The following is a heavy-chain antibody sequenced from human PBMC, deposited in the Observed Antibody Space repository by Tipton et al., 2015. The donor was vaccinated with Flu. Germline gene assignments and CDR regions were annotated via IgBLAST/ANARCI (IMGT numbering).Heavy chain of an antibody. D-gene: IGHD3-16*02. CDR1: GDSISSYY. J-gene: IGHJ4*02. CDR2: IYTSGST. V-gene: IGHV4-4*07. CDR3: ARDYLLGDLSFFDN. Sequence: TLSLTCTVSGDSISSYYWSWIRLPAGKGLEWIGRIYTSGSTSYNASLKSRVTMSVDTSKNQFSLKLSSVTVADTAVYYCARDYLLGDLSFFDNWGQGTLVTVSS.